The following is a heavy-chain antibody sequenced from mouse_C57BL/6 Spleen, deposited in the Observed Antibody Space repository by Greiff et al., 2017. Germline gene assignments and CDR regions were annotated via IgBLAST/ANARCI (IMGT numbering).Heavy chain of an antibody. CDR3: ARGHYYGSSWGFAD. CDR1: GYTFTSYW. D-gene: IGHD1-1*01. Sequence: QVQLQQPGAELVKPGASVKLSCKASGYTFTSYWMQWVKQRPGQGLEWIGEIDPSDGYTNYNQKFKGKATLTVDPSSSTAYMQLSSLTSEDSAVYYCARGHYYGSSWGFADRGQGTLVTVSA. CDR2: IDPSDGYT. J-gene: IGHJ3*01. V-gene: IGHV1-50*01.